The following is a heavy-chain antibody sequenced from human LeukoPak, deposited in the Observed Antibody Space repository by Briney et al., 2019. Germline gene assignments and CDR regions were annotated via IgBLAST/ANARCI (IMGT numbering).Heavy chain of an antibody. V-gene: IGHV4-39*01. CDR3: ARPFPTDCSSTSCSIDY. CDR1: GGSISSSSYY. D-gene: IGHD2-2*01. CDR2: IYYSGST. J-gene: IGHJ4*02. Sequence: SETLSLTCTVSGGSISSSSYYWGWIRQPPGKGLEWTGSIYYSGSTYYNPSLKSRVTISVDTSKSQFSLKLSSVTAADTAVYYCARPFPTDCSSTSCSIDYWGQGTLVTVSS.